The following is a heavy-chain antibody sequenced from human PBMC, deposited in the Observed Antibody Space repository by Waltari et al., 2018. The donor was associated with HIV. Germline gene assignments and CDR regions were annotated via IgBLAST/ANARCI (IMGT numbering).Heavy chain of an antibody. D-gene: IGHD3-10*01. Sequence: EVQLVESGGGLVQPGGSLRLSCAASGFTFSSSWMSWVRQAPGKGLEWVANIKQDGSEKYYVDSVNGGFTISRDNAENSLYLQMNSLRAEDTAVYYCARGGFYGSGSKVNWGQGTLVTVSS. J-gene: IGHJ4*02. V-gene: IGHV3-7*04. CDR1: GFTFSSSW. CDR3: ARGGFYGSGSKVN. CDR2: IKQDGSEK.